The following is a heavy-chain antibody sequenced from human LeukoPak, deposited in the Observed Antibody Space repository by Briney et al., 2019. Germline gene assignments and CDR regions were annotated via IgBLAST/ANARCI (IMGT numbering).Heavy chain of an antibody. Sequence: PGGSLRLSCTASGGTFSSYWMSWVRQAPGKGLEWVAKINQDGSEKYYVDSVKGRFTISRENAKNSLYLQMNSLTAEYTAVYYCARDWYQLLGYNWFDPWGQGTLVTVSS. CDR3: ARDWYQLLGYNWFDP. V-gene: IGHV3-7*01. J-gene: IGHJ5*02. CDR2: INQDGSEK. D-gene: IGHD2-2*01. CDR1: GGTFSSYW.